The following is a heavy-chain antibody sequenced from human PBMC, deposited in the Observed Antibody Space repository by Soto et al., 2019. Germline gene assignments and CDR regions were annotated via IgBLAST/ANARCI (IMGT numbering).Heavy chain of an antibody. Sequence: ASVEVSCEASGYTFKTYGLSWVRQAPGQGLEWLGWISAYNGNTNYAQKFQGRVTMTTDTPTSTAYMELRSLRSDDTAVYYCARDREAARPGWFDPWGQGTLMTFYS. CDR1: GYTFKTYG. J-gene: IGHJ5*02. D-gene: IGHD6-6*01. CDR3: ARDREAARPGWFDP. CDR2: ISAYNGNT. V-gene: IGHV1-18*04.